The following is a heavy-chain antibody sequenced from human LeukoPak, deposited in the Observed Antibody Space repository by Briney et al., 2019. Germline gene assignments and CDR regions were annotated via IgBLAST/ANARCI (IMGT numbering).Heavy chain of an antibody. V-gene: IGHV1-69*05. Sequence: GALVKVSCKASGGTFSSYAISWVRQAPGQGLEWMGGIIPIFGTANYAQMFQGRVTITTDESTSTAYMELSSLRSEDTAVYYCARGAVYCSSTSCYVSYYYYMDVWGKGTTVTVSS. D-gene: IGHD2-2*01. CDR3: ARGAVYCSSTSCYVSYYYYMDV. J-gene: IGHJ6*03. CDR2: IIPIFGTA. CDR1: GGTFSSYA.